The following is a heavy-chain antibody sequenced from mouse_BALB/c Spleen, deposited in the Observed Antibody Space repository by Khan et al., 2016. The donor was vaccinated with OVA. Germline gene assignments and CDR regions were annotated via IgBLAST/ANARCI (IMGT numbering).Heavy chain of an antibody. CDR2: INPYNGGT. Sequence: IQLVQSGPELVKPGASVKMSCKPSGYIFTNYVLHWVKQKPGQGLEWIGYINPYNGGTKYNEKFKGKATLASDKSSITVYMELSSLTSEDSAVYYCARGNWQSYYFDYWGQGTTLTLSS. V-gene: IGHV1S136*01. D-gene: IGHD4-1*01. CDR3: ARGNWQSYYFDY. J-gene: IGHJ2*01. CDR1: GYIFTNYV.